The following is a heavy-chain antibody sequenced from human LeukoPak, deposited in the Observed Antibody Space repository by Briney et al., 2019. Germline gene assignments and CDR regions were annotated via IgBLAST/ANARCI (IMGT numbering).Heavy chain of an antibody. CDR2: IYHSGST. Sequence: PSETLSLTCAVSGGSISSSNWWSWVRQPPGKGLEWIGEIYHSGSTNYNPSLKSRVTISVDKSKNQFSLKLSSVTAADTAVYYCARSGYSYGNSFDYWGQGTLVTVSS. V-gene: IGHV4-4*02. J-gene: IGHJ4*02. CDR3: ARSGYSYGNSFDY. CDR1: GGSISSSNW. D-gene: IGHD5-18*01.